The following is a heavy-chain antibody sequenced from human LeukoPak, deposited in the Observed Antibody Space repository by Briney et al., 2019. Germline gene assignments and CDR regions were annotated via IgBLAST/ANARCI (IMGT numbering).Heavy chain of an antibody. J-gene: IGHJ4*02. Sequence: SRTLSPTRTVAGRSISSGTYCSAWIRQPPWKGPDWFGTIHYSGDTYYSPSLKSRVTISVAPPKKQFFLNLSSVTAADTAVYYCARLGGYYDPPGYWGQGTLVTVSS. CDR1: GRSISSGTYC. D-gene: IGHD3-22*01. CDR2: IHYSGDT. V-gene: IGHV4-39*01. CDR3: ARLGGYYDPPGY.